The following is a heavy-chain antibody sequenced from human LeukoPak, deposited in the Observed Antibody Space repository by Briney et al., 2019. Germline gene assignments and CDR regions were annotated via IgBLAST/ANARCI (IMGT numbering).Heavy chain of an antibody. Sequence: PSETLSLTCAVYGGSFSGYYWSWIRQPPGKGLEWIGEINHSGSTNYNPSLKSRVTISVDTSKNQFSLKLSSVTAADTAVYYCARGLYCSGGSCAEMDYWGQGTLVTVSS. CDR2: INHSGST. D-gene: IGHD2-15*01. V-gene: IGHV4-34*01. CDR1: GGSFSGYY. J-gene: IGHJ4*02. CDR3: ARGLYCSGGSCAEMDY.